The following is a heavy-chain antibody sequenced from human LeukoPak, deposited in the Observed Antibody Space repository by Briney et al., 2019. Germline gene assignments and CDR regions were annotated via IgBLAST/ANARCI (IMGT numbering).Heavy chain of an antibody. CDR3: ARDTRITMIYGALAFDI. CDR1: GGSISSGSYY. CDR2: IYTSGST. Sequence: PSETLSLTCTVSGGSISSGSYYWSWIRQPAGKGLEWIGRIYTSGSTNYNPSLKSRVTISVDTSKNQFSLKLSSVTAADTAVYYCARDTRITMIYGALAFDIWGQGTMVTVSS. J-gene: IGHJ3*02. V-gene: IGHV4-61*02. D-gene: IGHD3-22*01.